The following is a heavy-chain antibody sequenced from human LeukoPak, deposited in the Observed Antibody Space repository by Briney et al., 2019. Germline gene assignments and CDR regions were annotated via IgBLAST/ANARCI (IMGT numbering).Heavy chain of an antibody. D-gene: IGHD3-3*01. CDR2: INPNSGGT. Sequence: ASVKVSCKASGYTFTGYYMHWVRQAPGQGLEWMGWINPNSGGTNYAQKFQGRVTMTRDTSISTAYMELSRLRSDDTAEYYCARATYYDFWSGYSNARSSNAFDIWGQGTMVTVSS. V-gene: IGHV1-2*02. CDR3: ARATYYDFWSGYSNARSSNAFDI. CDR1: GYTFTGYY. J-gene: IGHJ3*02.